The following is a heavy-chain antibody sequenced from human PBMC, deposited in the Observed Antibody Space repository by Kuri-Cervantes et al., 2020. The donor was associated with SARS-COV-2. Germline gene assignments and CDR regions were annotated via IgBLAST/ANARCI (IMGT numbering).Heavy chain of an antibody. CDR1: GYTFTSYA. D-gene: IGHD3-3*01. V-gene: IGHV1-3*01. J-gene: IGHJ4*02. CDR3: AREGDYWSGYPLDY. CDR2: INAGNGKT. Sequence: ASVKVSCKASGYTFTSYAITWVRQAPGQGLEWMGWINAGNGKTEYSQKFQGRVTITRDTSARTAYMEVSSLRSEDAAVFYCAREGDYWSGYPLDYWGQGSLVTVSS.